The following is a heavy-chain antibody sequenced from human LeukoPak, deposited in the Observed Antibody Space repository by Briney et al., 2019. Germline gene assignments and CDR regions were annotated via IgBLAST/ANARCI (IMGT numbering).Heavy chain of an antibody. CDR2: INTDGSST. CDR1: GFTFSSYW. V-gene: IGHV3-74*01. D-gene: IGHD3-10*01. CDR3: ARELAGHYYGSGSSFDY. Sequence: PGESLRLSCAASGFTFSSYWMHWVRQAPGKGLVWVSRINTDGSSTSYADSVKGRFTISRDNAKNSLYLQMNSLRAEDTAVYYCARELAGHYYGSGSSFDYWGQGTLVTVSS. J-gene: IGHJ4*02.